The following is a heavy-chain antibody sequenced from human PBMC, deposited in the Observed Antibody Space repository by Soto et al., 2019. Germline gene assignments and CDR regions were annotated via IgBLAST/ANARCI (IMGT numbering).Heavy chain of an antibody. CDR3: ATDDLGPDY. Sequence: GGSLRLSCAASGFTFSNAWMSWVRQAPGKGLEWVVRIKSKTDGETSDYAAPVKGRFTISRDDSKNTLYLQINSLETEDASVYYCATDDLGPDYWGQGTLVTVSS. V-gene: IGHV3-15*01. J-gene: IGHJ4*02. CDR2: IKSKTDGETS. CDR1: GFTFSNAW. D-gene: IGHD3-16*01.